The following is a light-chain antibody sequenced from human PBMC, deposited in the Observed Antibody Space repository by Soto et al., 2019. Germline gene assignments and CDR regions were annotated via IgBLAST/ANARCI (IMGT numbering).Light chain of an antibody. CDR3: MLATQYYT. J-gene: IGKJ2*01. CDR2: KIS. CDR1: QSLVHSDGNTY. V-gene: IGKV2-24*01. Sequence: DIVLTQTPLSSPVTLGQPASISCRSSQSLVHSDGNTYFNWLQQRPGQPPRLLIYKISKRFLGVPDRFSSSGLWTDFALNISRVEAEDVGVYYCMLATQYYTFGQGTKLEIK.